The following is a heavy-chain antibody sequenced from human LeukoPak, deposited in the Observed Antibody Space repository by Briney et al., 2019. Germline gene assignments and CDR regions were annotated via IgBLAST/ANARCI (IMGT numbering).Heavy chain of an antibody. D-gene: IGHD3-9*01. CDR1: GFTFSDYN. Sequence: PWGSLRLSCAASGFTFSDYNMNWVRQAPGKGLEWVSYITNGGSTIHHADSVKGRFTISRDNAKKTLYLQMNSLRAEDTAVYYCARSIGLTGGGVDVSGQGTTVTVSS. CDR3: ARSIGLTGGGVDV. J-gene: IGHJ6*02. V-gene: IGHV3-11*01. CDR2: ITNGGSTI.